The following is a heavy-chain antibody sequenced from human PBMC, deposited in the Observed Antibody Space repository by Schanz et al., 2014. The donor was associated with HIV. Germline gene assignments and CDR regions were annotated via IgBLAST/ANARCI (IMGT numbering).Heavy chain of an antibody. Sequence: EVHLVESGGCLLQPGGSLRLSCAASGFSFSSYAMNWVRQAPGKGLEWVASITSSGSYRYYADSVKGQFTISRDNAKTSLYLHMNNLRAEDTDVYSCAKSLPIETATITYFDDWGQGTLVTVPS. CDR1: GFSFSSYA. CDR3: AKSLPIETATITYFDD. D-gene: IGHD1-20*01. CDR2: ITSSGSYR. V-gene: IGHV3-21*04. J-gene: IGHJ4*02.